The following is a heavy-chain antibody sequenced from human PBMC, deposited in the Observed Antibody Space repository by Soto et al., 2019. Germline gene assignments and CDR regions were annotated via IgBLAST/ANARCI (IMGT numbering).Heavy chain of an antibody. J-gene: IGHJ6*02. CDR3: ARGGVRLDV. CDR1: SGPVSSTTYT. Sequence: SETLSLTSPVSSGPVSSTTYTWGWIRQPPGKGLEWVASVYYGGRSYYNPSLNSRVTISVDTSKNQLSLKLTSVTAADTAIYYCARGGVRLDVWGQGTTVTVSS. D-gene: IGHD3-10*01. CDR2: VYYGGRS. V-gene: IGHV4-39*07.